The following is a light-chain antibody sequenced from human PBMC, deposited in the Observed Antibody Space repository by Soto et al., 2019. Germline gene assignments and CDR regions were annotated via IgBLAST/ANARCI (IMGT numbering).Light chain of an antibody. CDR2: EAT. J-gene: IGLJ3*02. CDR3: CSYAGTSSWV. V-gene: IGLV2-23*01. Sequence: QSALTQPASVSGSPGQSITISCTGTSSNIGSYNFVSWYQQRPRRAPKLMIFEATKRPSGVPPRFSGSKSGNTASLTISGLQAEDEADYYCCSYAGTSSWVFGGGTKVTVL. CDR1: SSNIGSYNF.